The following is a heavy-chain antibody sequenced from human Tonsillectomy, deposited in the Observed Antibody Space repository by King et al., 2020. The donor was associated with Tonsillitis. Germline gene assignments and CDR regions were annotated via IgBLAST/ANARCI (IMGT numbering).Heavy chain of an antibody. CDR1: GLTFSTCT. D-gene: IGHD5-18*01. J-gene: IGHJ6*02. Sequence: VQLVESGGGLVQPGGSLRLSCSASGLTFSTCTMHWVRQAPGKRLEYVSAISTDGSSAYYADSVRGRFTISRDNSKNTLYLQMSSLRPEDTAVYYCVKRNTAMVIGYYYYGMDVWGQGTTVTVSS. CDR3: VKRNTAMVIGYYYYGMDV. V-gene: IGHV3-64D*06. CDR2: ISTDGSSA.